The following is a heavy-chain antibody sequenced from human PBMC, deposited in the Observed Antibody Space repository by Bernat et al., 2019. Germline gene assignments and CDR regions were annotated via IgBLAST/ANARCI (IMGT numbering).Heavy chain of an antibody. CDR3: ARDYGDWYFDL. V-gene: IGHV4-61*02. Sequence: VQLLESGPGLVKPSQTLSLTCTVSGGSISSGSYYWSWIRQPAGKGLEWIGRIYTSGSTNYNPSLKSRVTISVDTSKNQFSLKLSSVTAADTAVYYCARDYGDWYFDLWGRGTLVTVSS. J-gene: IGHJ2*01. CDR1: GGSISSGSYY. D-gene: IGHD4-17*01. CDR2: IYTSGST.